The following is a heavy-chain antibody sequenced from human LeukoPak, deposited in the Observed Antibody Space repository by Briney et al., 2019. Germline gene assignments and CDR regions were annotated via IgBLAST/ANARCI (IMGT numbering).Heavy chain of an antibody. J-gene: IGHJ4*02. D-gene: IGHD3-3*01. CDR1: GFNFSSFV. CDR2: ISASGRST. CDR3: AKKSPIFGVVIPLFDY. V-gene: IGHV3-23*01. Sequence: PGGSLRLSCAGSGFNFSSFVMTWVRQAPGKGLEWVSSISASGRSTYYADSVKGRFTISRDNSKNTLYLQVNSLRAEDTAVYHCAKKSPIFGVVIPLFDYWGQGTLVSVPS.